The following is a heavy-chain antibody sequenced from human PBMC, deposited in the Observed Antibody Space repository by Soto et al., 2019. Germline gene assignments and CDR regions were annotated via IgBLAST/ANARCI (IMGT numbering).Heavy chain of an antibody. J-gene: IGHJ6*02. CDR3: ASQTDLWFGELFSHYYYGMDV. Sequence: SETLSLTCAVYGVSFSGYYWSWIRQPPGKGLEWIGEINHSGSTNYNPSLKSRVTISVDTSKNQFSLKLSSVTAADTAVYYCASQTDLWFGELFSHYYYGMDVWGQGTTVTVSS. V-gene: IGHV4-34*01. D-gene: IGHD3-10*01. CDR2: INHSGST. CDR1: GVSFSGYY.